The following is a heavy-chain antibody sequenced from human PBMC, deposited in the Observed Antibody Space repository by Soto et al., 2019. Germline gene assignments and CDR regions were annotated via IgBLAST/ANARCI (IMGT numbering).Heavy chain of an antibody. J-gene: IGHJ4*02. CDR2: ISYDGTKT. CDR1: GFTFSIYA. Sequence: QVQLVESGGGVVQPGRSLRVSCAASGFTFSIYAMHWVRQAPGTGLEWVAVISYDGTKTYYADSVKGRFTISRDNSKNTVYLQMNSLRDEDTAAYYCAEDRGPRRQWLIDTVDYWGQGTLVTVSP. CDR3: AEDRGPRRQWLIDTVDY. V-gene: IGHV3-30*18. D-gene: IGHD6-19*01.